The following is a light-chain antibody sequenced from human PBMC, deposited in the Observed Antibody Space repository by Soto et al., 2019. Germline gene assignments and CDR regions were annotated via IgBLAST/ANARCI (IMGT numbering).Light chain of an antibody. CDR3: QHYNSYSEA. CDR2: DAS. CDR1: QSISSW. Sequence: DIQMTQSPSSLSASVGDGVTITCRASQSISSWLAWYQQKSGKAPKLLIYDASSLESGVPSRFSGSGSGTEFTLTISSLQPDDFATYYCQHYNSYSEAFGQGTQVDIK. J-gene: IGKJ1*01. V-gene: IGKV1-5*01.